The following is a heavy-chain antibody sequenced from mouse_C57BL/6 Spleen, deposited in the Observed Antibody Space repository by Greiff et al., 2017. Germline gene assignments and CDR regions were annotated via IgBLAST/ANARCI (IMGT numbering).Heavy chain of an antibody. D-gene: IGHD1-1*01. V-gene: IGHV2-5*01. CDR1: GFSLTSYG. J-gene: IGHJ2*01. Sequence: VQLQQSGPGLVQPSQSLSITCTVSGFSLTSYGVHWVRQSPGKGLEWLGVIWRGGSTDYNAAFMSRLSITKDNSKSQVFFKMNSLQADDTAIYYCAKNGGTTVVSPYFDYWGQGTTLTVSS. CDR2: IWRGGST. CDR3: AKNGGTTVVSPYFDY.